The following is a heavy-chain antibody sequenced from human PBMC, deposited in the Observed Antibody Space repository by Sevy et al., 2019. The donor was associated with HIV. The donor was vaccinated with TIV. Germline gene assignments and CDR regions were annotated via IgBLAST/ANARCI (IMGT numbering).Heavy chain of an antibody. D-gene: IGHD6-19*01. CDR1: GFTFSSVG. CDR2: IKSKTDGGTT. J-gene: IGHJ6*02. Sequence: GGSLRLSCAASGFTFSSVGMHWVRQAPGKGLEWVGRIKSKTDGGTTDYAAPVKGRFTISREDSKNTLYLQMNSLKTEDTAVYYCTTDLYSSGWYGLNYYYYGMDVWGQGTTVTVSS. V-gene: IGHV3-15*01. CDR3: TTDLYSSGWYGLNYYYYGMDV.